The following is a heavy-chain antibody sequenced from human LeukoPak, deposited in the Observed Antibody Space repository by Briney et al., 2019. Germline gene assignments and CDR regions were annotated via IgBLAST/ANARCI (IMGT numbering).Heavy chain of an antibody. D-gene: IGHD5-24*01. CDR2: IRSGGSTR. J-gene: IGHJ4*02. V-gene: IGHV3-11*04. CDR1: GFTFSDYT. CDR3: AKERERWLQLQYFDY. Sequence: GGSLRLSCAASGFTFSDYTMSWIRQAPGKGLEWVSYIRSGGSTRYYTDSVKGRFTISRDNAKNSLYLQMNSLRAEDTAVYYCAKERERWLQLQYFDYWGQGTLVTVSS.